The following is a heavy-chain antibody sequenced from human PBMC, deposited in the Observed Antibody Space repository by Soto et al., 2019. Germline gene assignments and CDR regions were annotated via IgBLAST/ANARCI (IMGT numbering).Heavy chain of an antibody. CDR3: AIDKRDFRFLEWSYYFDY. V-gene: IGHV3-30-3*01. CDR1: GFTFSNYA. Sequence: QVQLVESGGGVVQPGRSLRLSCAPSGFTFSNYAMQWVRQAPGKGLEWVAVISYDGSNKYYADSVKGRFTISRDNSKNTLYLQMHSVRAEDMAVYYCAIDKRDFRFLEWSYYFDYWGQGTLVTVSS. CDR2: ISYDGSNK. D-gene: IGHD3-3*01. J-gene: IGHJ4*02.